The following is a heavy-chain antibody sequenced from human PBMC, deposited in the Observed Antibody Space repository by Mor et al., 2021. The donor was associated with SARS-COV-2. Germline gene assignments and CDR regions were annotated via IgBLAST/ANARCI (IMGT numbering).Heavy chain of an antibody. J-gene: IGHJ4*02. CDR3: ARGDEGVFDY. CDR2: NTNSGVT. V-gene: IGHV1-2*02. Sequence: NTNSGVTKDAQKFQGRVTMTSDTSSSTVYLELNSLRPVVWAVYYCARGDEGVFDYWGQGTLVTVSS. D-gene: IGHD2-21*01.